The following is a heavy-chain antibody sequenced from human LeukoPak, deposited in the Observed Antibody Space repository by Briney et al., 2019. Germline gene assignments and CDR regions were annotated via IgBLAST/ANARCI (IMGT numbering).Heavy chain of an antibody. CDR2: MHPNSGDT. V-gene: IGHV1-8*01. CDR1: GYTFTGYD. J-gene: IGHJ4*02. CDR3: ARGRLNGNVDF. D-gene: IGHD1-20*01. Sequence: ASVKVSCKTSGYTFTGYDINWVRQAAGQGCEGMGWMHPNSGDTGYAHNLQGRITITRDSSTATVFMEMSSLRSEDTAMYYCARGRLNGNVDFWGQGTLVTVSS.